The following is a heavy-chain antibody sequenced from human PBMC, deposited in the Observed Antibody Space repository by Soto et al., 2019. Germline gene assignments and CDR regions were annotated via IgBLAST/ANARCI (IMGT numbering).Heavy chain of an antibody. CDR3: AKVQSSSSRGGVDV. D-gene: IGHD6-6*01. CDR2: ISGSGGST. CDR1: GFTFSSYA. V-gene: IGHV3-23*01. Sequence: EVQLLESGGGLVQPGGSLRLSCAASGFTFSSYAMSWVRQAPGKGLEWVSAISGSGGSTYYADSVKGRFTISRDNSKNTVYLQMNSLRAEDTAVYYCAKVQSSSSRGGVDVWGQGTTVTVSS. J-gene: IGHJ6*02.